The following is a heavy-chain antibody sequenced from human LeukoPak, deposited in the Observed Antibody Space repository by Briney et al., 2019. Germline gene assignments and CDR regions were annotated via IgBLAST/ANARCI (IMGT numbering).Heavy chain of an antibody. CDR1: GFTFSSYE. D-gene: IGHD1-7*01. J-gene: IGHJ4*02. V-gene: IGHV3-48*03. CDR2: ISSSGSTI. Sequence: GGSLRLSCAASGFTFSSYEMNWVRQAPGKGLEWVSYISSSGSTIYYADSVKGRFTISRDNAKNSLYLQMNSLRAEDTAVYYCARDAMYNWNYGGGDYWGQGTLVTVSS. CDR3: ARDAMYNWNYGGGDY.